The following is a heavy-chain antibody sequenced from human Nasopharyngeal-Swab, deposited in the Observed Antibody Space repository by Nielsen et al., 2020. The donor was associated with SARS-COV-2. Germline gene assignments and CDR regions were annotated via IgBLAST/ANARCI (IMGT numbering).Heavy chain of an antibody. J-gene: IGHJ4*02. CDR2: ISTTGFTT. D-gene: IGHD6-19*01. CDR3: AREVGAGFLDH. CDR1: EFTFSSYS. V-gene: IGHV3-48*04. Sequence: GGPLRLSCAAFEFTFSSYSMNWVRQAPGKGLEWISYISTTGFTTFYSGSVTARFTISRDDAKNSVYLQMNSLRADDTAVYYCAREVGAGFLDHWGQGTPVTVSS.